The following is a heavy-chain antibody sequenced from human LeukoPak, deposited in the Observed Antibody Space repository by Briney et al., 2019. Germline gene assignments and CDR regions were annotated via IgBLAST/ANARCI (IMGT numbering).Heavy chain of an antibody. CDR3: ARDNSNYVGYYYGIDV. Sequence: SETLSLTCTVSGGSISSYYWRWIRQPAGKGLEWIGRIYTSGSTNYNPSLKSRVTMSVDTSKNQFSLKLSSVTAADTAVYYCARDNSNYVGYYYGIDVWGQGTTVTVSS. CDR1: GGSISSYY. CDR2: IYTSGST. V-gene: IGHV4-4*07. D-gene: IGHD4-11*01. J-gene: IGHJ6*02.